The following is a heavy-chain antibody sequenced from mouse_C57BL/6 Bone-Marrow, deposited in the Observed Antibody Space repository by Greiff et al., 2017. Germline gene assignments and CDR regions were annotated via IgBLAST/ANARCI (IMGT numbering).Heavy chain of an antibody. Sequence: LQQSGGGLVKPGGSLKLSCAASGFTFSSYTMSWVRQTPEKRLQWVAAISGGGGNTYYPDSVKGRFTISRDNAKNILYLQMSSLWSENTALYYCSRQVTTVLATKYFDVWGTGTTVTVSS. D-gene: IGHD1-1*01. V-gene: IGHV5-9*01. CDR1: GFTFSSYT. CDR3: SRQVTTVLATKYFDV. J-gene: IGHJ1*03. CDR2: ISGGGGNT.